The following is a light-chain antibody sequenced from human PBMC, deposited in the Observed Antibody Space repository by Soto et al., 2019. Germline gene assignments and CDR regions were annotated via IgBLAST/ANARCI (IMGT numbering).Light chain of an antibody. CDR3: QLYRTRHRCT. Sequence: QGIVTQSAPPGERASLSSRASRIFSRRLAWYQQKPGQTPRLLIYGASTRAAGVPARFSGSASGTEFTLTISSLKSEDFAVYYCQLYRTRHRCTFGHGTKVDIK. CDR1: RIFSRR. V-gene: IGKV3-15*01. CDR2: GAS. J-gene: IGKJ1*01.